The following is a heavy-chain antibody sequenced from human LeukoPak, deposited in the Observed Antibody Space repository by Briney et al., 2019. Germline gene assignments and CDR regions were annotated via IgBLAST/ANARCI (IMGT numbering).Heavy chain of an antibody. J-gene: IGHJ5*02. CDR2: IYYSGST. CDR3: ARHRAAAGTNP. CDR1: GGSISSYY. Sequence: SETLSLTCTVSGGSISSYYWSWIRQPPGKGLEWVGYIYYSGSTNYNPSLKSRVTISVDTSKNQFSLKLSSATAADTAVYYCARHRAAAGTNPWGQGTLVTVS. V-gene: IGHV4-59*08. D-gene: IGHD6-13*01.